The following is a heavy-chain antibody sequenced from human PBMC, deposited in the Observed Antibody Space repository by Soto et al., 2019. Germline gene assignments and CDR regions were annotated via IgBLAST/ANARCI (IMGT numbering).Heavy chain of an antibody. CDR3: TTGWSSKDY. CDR1: GFIFSNAW. CDR2: IKSKADGGTT. Sequence: GGSLRLSCAASGFIFSNAWMSWVRQAPGKGLEWVGRIKSKADGGTTNYAAPVKGRFNISRDGSKNTLYLQMNGLKTEDTAVYYCTTGWSSKDYWGQGTLVTVSS. J-gene: IGHJ4*02. D-gene: IGHD3-3*01. V-gene: IGHV3-15*01.